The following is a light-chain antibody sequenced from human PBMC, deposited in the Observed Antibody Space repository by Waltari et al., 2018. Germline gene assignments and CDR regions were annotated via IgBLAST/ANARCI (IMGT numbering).Light chain of an antibody. CDR1: QSLSSN. CDR2: GAS. Sequence: EIVMTQSPATLSVSPGERATLSCRASQSLSSNLVWYQQKPGQAPSLLIYGASTRATGIPARFNGSGSGTEFTLTISSLQSEDFAVDYCQQYADWPPTFGQGTKVEIK. V-gene: IGKV3-15*01. CDR3: QQYADWPPT. J-gene: IGKJ1*01.